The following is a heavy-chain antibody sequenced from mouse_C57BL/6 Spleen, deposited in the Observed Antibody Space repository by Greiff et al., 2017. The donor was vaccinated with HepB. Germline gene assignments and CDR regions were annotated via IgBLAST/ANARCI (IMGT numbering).Heavy chain of an antibody. J-gene: IGHJ2*01. D-gene: IGHD1-1*01. CDR2: ISDGGSYT. V-gene: IGHV5-4*01. CDR1: GFTFSSYA. Sequence: EVQGVESGGGLVKPGGSLKLSCAASGFTFSSYAMSWVRQTPEKRLEWVATISDGGSYTYYPDNVKGRFTISRDNAKNNLYLQMSHLKSEDTAMYDCAEEKDYYGSSYDYWGQGTTLTVSS. CDR3: AEEKDYYGSSYDY.